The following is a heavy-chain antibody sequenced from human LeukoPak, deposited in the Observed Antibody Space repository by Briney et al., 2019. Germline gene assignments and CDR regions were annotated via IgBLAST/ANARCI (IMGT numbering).Heavy chain of an antibody. CDR2: IWYDGSNK. V-gene: IGHV3-33*01. J-gene: IGHJ4*02. CDR1: GFTFSSYG. Sequence: GGSLRLSCAPSGFTFSSYGMHWVRQAPGKGLEWVAVIWYDGSNKYYADSVKGRFTISRDNSKNTLYLQMNSLRAEDTAVYYCARGIYDSSGYYTIDYWGQGTLVTVSS. CDR3: ARGIYDSSGYYTIDY. D-gene: IGHD3-22*01.